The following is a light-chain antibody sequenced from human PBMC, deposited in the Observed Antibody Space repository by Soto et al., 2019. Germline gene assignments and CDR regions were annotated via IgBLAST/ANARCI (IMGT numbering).Light chain of an antibody. V-gene: IGKV3-20*01. CDR3: QQYSNSRT. CDR2: DAS. J-gene: IGKJ1*01. Sequence: SLVPGGRAKIGSTANESVNSNYVGWYQQRPGQAPRLLVYDASKRATGIPDRFSGSGSGTDFTLTISRLEPEDFAVYYCQQYSNSRTFGQGTK. CDR1: ESVNSNY.